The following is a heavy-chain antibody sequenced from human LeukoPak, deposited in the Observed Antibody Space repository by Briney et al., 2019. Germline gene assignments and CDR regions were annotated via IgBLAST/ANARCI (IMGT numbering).Heavy chain of an antibody. J-gene: IGHJ6*02. CDR1: GFTVSSNY. CDR2: IYSGGST. V-gene: IGHV3-53*01. D-gene: IGHD6-19*01. Sequence: GGSLRLSCAASGFTVSSNYMSWVRQAPGKGLEWDSVIYSGGSTYYADSVKGRFTISRDNSKNTLYLQMNSLRAEDTAVYYCARDKRIAVAGTHYYYYGMDVWGQGTTVTVYS. CDR3: ARDKRIAVAGTHYYYYGMDV.